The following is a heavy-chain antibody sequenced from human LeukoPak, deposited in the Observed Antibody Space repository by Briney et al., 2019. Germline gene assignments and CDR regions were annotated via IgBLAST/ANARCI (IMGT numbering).Heavy chain of an antibody. D-gene: IGHD6-19*01. J-gene: IGHJ4*02. CDR3: ARPFSSGWYWFDY. CDR2: INPNSGGT. Sequence: ASVKVSCKAYGYTFTGYYIHWVRQAPGQGLEWMGWINPNSGGTNYAQKFQGRVTMTRDTSISTAYMELSRLRSDDTAVYYCARPFSSGWYWFDYWGQGTLVTVSS. CDR1: GYTFTGYY. V-gene: IGHV1-2*02.